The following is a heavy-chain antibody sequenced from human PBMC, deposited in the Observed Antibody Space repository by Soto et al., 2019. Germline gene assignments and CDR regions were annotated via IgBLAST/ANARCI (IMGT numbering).Heavy chain of an antibody. CDR1: GYTFTSYD. J-gene: IGHJ4*02. V-gene: IGHV1-8*02. Sequence: QVQLVQSGAEVKKPGASVKVSCKASGYTFTSYDINWVRQAPGQGLEWVGWMTPNSRDTGDAQTFQGRVTLTRDTSRSTAYMELSSLTSEDTAVYYCARNLYNTGSFDHWGQGTMVTVSS. CDR2: MTPNSRDT. D-gene: IGHD1-20*01. CDR3: ARNLYNTGSFDH.